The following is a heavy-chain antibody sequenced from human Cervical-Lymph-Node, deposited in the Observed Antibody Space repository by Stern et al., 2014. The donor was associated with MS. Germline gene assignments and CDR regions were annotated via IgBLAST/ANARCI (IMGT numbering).Heavy chain of an antibody. CDR2: IYNSGAT. CDR3: ASRWSGTYYGQNWFDP. J-gene: IGHJ5*02. CDR1: GDSITSGGHY. Sequence: QVQLQESGPGLVKPSQTLSLTCTVSGDSITSGGHYWSWIRQHPGKGLEWIGYIYNSGATFYNPSLKGRVTISLDTSQKQFSLQLSSGTAADTAIYYCASRWSGTYYGQNWFDPWGQGILVTVST. V-gene: IGHV4-31*03. D-gene: IGHD1-26*01.